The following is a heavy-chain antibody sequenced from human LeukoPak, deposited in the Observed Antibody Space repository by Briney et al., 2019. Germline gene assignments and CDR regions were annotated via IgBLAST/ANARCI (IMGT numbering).Heavy chain of an antibody. V-gene: IGHV4-59*01. CDR3: ARTDRGSYGSGSYYRLFDY. CDR2: IYYSGST. J-gene: IGHJ4*02. D-gene: IGHD3-10*01. CDR1: GGSISSYY. Sequence: SETLSLTCTVSGGSISSYYWSWIRQPPGKGLEWIGYIYYSGSTNYNPSLKSRVTISVDTSKNQFSLKLSSVTAADTAVYYCARTDRGSYGSGSYYRLFDYWGQGTLVTVSS.